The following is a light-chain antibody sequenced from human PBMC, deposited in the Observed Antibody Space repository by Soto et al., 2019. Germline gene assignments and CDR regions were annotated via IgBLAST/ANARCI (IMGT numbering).Light chain of an antibody. Sequence: QSALTQPASVSGSPGQSITIYCTGTSSDVGAYNFVSWHQQHPGKAPKLMIYNVYDRPSGISYRFSGSKSGNTASLTISGLQGEDEADYYCSAYTVSRTYVFGTGTKLTVL. CDR3: SAYTVSRTYV. V-gene: IGLV2-14*03. CDR2: NVY. CDR1: SSDVGAYNF. J-gene: IGLJ1*01.